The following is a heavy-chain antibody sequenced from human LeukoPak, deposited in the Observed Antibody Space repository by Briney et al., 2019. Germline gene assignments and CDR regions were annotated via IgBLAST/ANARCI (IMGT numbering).Heavy chain of an antibody. CDR3: AKDKRSEGYFQH. CDR1: GFTFSNYA. J-gene: IGHJ1*01. V-gene: IGHV3-23*01. Sequence: PGGSLRLSCAASGFTFSNYAMVWVRQAPGKGLEWVSAISGSGGSTYYADSVKGRFTISRDNSKNTLYLQMNSLRAEDTAVYYCAKDKRSEGYFQHWGQGTLVTVSS. CDR2: ISGSGGST.